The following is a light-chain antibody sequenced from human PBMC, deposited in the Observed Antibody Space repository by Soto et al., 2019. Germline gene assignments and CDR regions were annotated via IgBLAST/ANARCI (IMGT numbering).Light chain of an antibody. CDR2: GAS. V-gene: IGKV1-12*01. CDR1: RDISNS. CDR3: QQASALPRT. J-gene: IGKJ2*01. Sequence: DIQMTQSPSSVSASVGDRLTITCRASRDISNSLAWYQQTPGKAPKLLLRGASSLHRGVPSRFSGCGAGTEFTLTISSLQPEDFATYYCQQASALPRTFGQGTKVDVK.